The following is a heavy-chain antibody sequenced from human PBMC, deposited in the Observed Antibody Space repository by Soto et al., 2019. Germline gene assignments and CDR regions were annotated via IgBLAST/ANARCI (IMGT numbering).Heavy chain of an antibody. Sequence: PLVESGGGLVTPGKSVRLSCVGSGFSFTAAWMNWVRRAPGTGLEWVGRIKSKGSGETTDYSASVKGRFTISRDDSKNTVYLQMNSLKTEDTAVYYCSKQRGTAGSFYYGLEVWGQGSTVTVTS. CDR3: SKQRGTAGSFYYGLEV. V-gene: IGHV3-15*07. CDR1: GFSFTAAW. J-gene: IGHJ6*01. CDR2: IKSKGSGETT. D-gene: IGHD1-1*01.